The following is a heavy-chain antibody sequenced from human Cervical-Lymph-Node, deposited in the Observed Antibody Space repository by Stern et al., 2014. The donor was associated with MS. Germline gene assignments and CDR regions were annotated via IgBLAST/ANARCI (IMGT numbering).Heavy chain of an antibody. CDR3: ARHPHEDV. CDR2: IYSGGRT. CDR1: GFTVGNNY. V-gene: IGHV3-53*01. J-gene: IGHJ6*02. Sequence: VQLGQSGGDLIQPGGSLRLSCAASGFTVGNNYMTWVRQAPGKGLEWVSVIYSGGRTYYADSVKGRFTISRDSSKNTVYLQMNSLRAEDTAVYYCARHPHEDVWGQGTTVTVSS.